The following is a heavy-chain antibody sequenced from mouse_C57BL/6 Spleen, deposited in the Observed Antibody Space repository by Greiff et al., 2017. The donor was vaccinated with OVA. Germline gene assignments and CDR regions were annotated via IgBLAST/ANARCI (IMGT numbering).Heavy chain of an antibody. CDR1: GFTFKDDY. Sequence: VQLQQSGAELVRPGASVKLSCTASGFTFKDDYMHWVKQRPEQGLEWIGWIDPENGDTEYASKFQGKATITADTSSNTAYLQLSSLTSEDTAVYYCTCYGSYYAMDYWGQGTSVTVSS. CDR2: IDPENGDT. D-gene: IGHD1-1*02. CDR3: TCYGSYYAMDY. V-gene: IGHV14-4*01. J-gene: IGHJ4*01.